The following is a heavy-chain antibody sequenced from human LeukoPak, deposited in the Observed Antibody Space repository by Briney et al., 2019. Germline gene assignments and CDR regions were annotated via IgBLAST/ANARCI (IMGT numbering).Heavy chain of an antibody. D-gene: IGHD3-10*01. CDR1: GFTFSSYA. CDR2: ISYDGSNK. CDR3: ARTYYLDY. V-gene: IGHV3-30*04. J-gene: IGHJ4*02. Sequence: HPGGSLRLSCAGSGFTFSSYAMHWGRQAPGKGLEWVAVISYDGSNKYFADSVKGRFTISRDNAKNSLYLQMNSLRAGDTAVYYCARTYYLDYWGQGTLVTVSS.